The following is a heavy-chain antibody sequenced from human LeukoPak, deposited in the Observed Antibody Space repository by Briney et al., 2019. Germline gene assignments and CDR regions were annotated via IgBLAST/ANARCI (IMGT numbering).Heavy chain of an antibody. CDR1: GGSISSSSYY. CDR3: ARILIVVVPAAIGAPFVY. V-gene: IGHV4-39*01. Sequence: SETLSLTCTVSGGSISSSSYYWGWIRQPPGKGLEWIGSIYYSGSTYYNPSLKSRVTISVDTSKNQFSLKLSSVTAADTAVYYCARILIVVVPAAIGAPFVYWGQGTLVTVSS. CDR2: IYYSGST. J-gene: IGHJ4*02. D-gene: IGHD2-2*02.